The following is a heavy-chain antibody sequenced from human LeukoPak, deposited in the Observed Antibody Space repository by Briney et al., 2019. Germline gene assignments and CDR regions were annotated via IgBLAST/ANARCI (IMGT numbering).Heavy chain of an antibody. D-gene: IGHD1-1*01. J-gene: IGHJ4*02. CDR3: ARARIELEPTPFDY. Sequence: ASVKVSCKGSGYTFTGYYMHRVRQGPGTRVEGVGWINPNSGGTNYAQKFQGRVTMTRDTSISTAYMELSRLRSDDTAVYYCARARIELEPTPFDYWGQGTLVTVSS. CDR2: INPNSGGT. CDR1: GYTFTGYY. V-gene: IGHV1-2*02.